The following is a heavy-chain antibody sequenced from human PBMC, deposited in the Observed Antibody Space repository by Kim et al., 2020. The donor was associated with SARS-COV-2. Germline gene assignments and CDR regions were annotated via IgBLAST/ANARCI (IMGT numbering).Heavy chain of an antibody. Sequence: ASVKVSCKASGYTFTSYGISWVRQAPGQGLEWMGWISAYNGNTNYAQKLQGRVTMTTDTSTSTAYMELRSLRSDDTAVYYCARVESPQGEEMATMYIPLDYYYYMDVWGKGTTVTVSS. V-gene: IGHV1-18*01. J-gene: IGHJ6*03. CDR3: ARVESPQGEEMATMYIPLDYYYYMDV. D-gene: IGHD5-12*01. CDR1: GYTFTSYG. CDR2: ISAYNGNT.